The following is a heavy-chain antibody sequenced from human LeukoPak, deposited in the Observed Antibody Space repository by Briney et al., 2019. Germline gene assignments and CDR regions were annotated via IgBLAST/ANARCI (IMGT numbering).Heavy chain of an antibody. Sequence: PGGSLRLSCTASGFAFSTYAMSWVRQAPGKGLEWVSTISESGGSTYYADSVKGRFTISRDNSRNTLYLQMNSLRAEDTAVYYCANLYGSRRYYFDYWAREPWSPSPQ. D-gene: IGHD3-10*01. CDR1: GFAFSTYA. CDR3: ANLYGSRRYYFDY. J-gene: IGHJ4*02. CDR2: ISESGGST. V-gene: IGHV3-23*01.